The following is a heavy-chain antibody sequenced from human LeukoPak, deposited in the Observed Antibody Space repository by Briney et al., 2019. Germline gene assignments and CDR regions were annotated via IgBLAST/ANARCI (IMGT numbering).Heavy chain of an antibody. J-gene: IGHJ4*02. V-gene: IGHV6-1*01. D-gene: IGHD1-14*01. CDR1: GDSVSSSTDA. CDR3: ARGANRVFDY. Sequence: QTHSVTCAISGDSVSSSTDAWNCIRQSPSRGLEWLGRTYYRSKWYNDYAVSVESRITINPDTSKNQFSLQLNSVTPEDTAVYYCARGANRVFDYWGQGTLVTVSS. CDR2: TYYRSKWYN.